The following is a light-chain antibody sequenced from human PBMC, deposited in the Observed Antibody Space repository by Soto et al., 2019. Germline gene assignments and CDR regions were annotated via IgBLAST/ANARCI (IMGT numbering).Light chain of an antibody. CDR1: TGAVTNGHY. Sequence: QAAVTQESSLTVSPGGTVTLTCGSSTGAVTNGHYPYWFQQKPGQAPRTLIYDTTNRHSWTPARFSGSLLGGKAALTLSGAQPEDEAEYYCLLSYNGPYVFGTGTKVTVL. CDR3: LLSYNGPYV. J-gene: IGLJ1*01. CDR2: DTT. V-gene: IGLV7-46*01.